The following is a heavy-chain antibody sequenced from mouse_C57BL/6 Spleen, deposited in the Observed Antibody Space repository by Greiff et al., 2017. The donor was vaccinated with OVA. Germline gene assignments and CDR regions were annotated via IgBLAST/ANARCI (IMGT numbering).Heavy chain of an antibody. V-gene: IGHV1-55*01. J-gene: IGHJ2*01. CDR1: GYTFTSYW. CDR3: ARGGTLVTTRGFDY. D-gene: IGHD2-2*01. Sequence: VQLQQPGAELVKPGASVKMSCKASGYTFTSYWITWVKQRPGQGLEWIGDIYPGSGSTNYNEKFKSKATLTVDTSSSTAYMQLSSLTSEDSAVYYCARGGTLVTTRGFDYWGQGTTLTVSS. CDR2: IYPGSGST.